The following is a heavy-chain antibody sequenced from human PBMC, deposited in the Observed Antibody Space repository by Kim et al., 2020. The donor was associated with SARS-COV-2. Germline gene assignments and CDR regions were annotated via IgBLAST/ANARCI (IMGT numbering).Heavy chain of an antibody. V-gene: IGHV4-34*01. J-gene: IGHJ5*02. CDR3: ARGRGSSYTT. D-gene: IGHD5-12*01. Sequence: STNDNPYLKSRVTISVGTSKKQFSLKLSSVTAADTAVYYCARGRGSSYTTWGQGTLVTVSS. CDR2: ST.